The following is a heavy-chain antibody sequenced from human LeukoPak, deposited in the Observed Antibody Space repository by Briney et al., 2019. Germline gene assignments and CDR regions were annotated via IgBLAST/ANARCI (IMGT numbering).Heavy chain of an antibody. V-gene: IGHV3-23*01. CDR3: AKPHIDSYYYDSSGYFDY. D-gene: IGHD3-22*01. CDR1: GFTFSSYA. CDR2: ISGSGGST. J-gene: IGHJ4*02. Sequence: GGFLRLSCAASGFTFSSYAMSWVRQAPGKGLEWVSAISGSGGSTYYADSVKGRFTISRDNSKNTLYLQMNSLRAEDTAVYYCAKPHIDSYYYDSSGYFDYWGQGTLVTVSS.